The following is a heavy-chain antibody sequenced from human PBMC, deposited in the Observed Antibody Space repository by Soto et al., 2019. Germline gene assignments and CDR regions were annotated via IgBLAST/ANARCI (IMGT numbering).Heavy chain of an antibody. J-gene: IGHJ6*03. CDR3: ARGGEYSSSYYYYYMDV. D-gene: IGHD6-6*01. CDR2: MNPNSGNT. Sequence: ASVNVSCKASGYTFTSYDINWVRQATGQGLEWMGWMNPNSGNTGYAQKFQGRVTMTRNTSISTAYMELSSLRSEDTAVYYCARGGEYSSSYYYYYMDVWGKGTTVTVSS. CDR1: GYTFTSYD. V-gene: IGHV1-8*01.